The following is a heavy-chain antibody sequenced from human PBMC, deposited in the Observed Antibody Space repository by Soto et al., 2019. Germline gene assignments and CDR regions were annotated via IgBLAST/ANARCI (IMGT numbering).Heavy chain of an antibody. D-gene: IGHD2-2*01. J-gene: IGHJ5*01. CDR1: GYTFTSYG. CDR3: ARGPHEVVVPGFCEGVSWFDS. CDR2: NRAYNGNT. V-gene: IGHV1-18*01. Sequence: ASVKVSCKASGYTFTSYGISWVRQAPGQGLERMGCNRAYNGNTNYAQKLQGRVTMATDTSTSTAYMELGSLRSDDTAVYYCARGPHEVVVPGFCEGVSWFDSWGQGTLVTVSA.